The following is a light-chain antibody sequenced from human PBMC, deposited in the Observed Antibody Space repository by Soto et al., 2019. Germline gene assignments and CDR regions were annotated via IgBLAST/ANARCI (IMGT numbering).Light chain of an antibody. J-gene: IGKJ3*01. V-gene: IGKV3D-15*01. CDR1: ESVGTH. Sequence: EIVMTQSPATLSVSPGEGATLSCRASESVGTHLAWYQQKPGQAPRLLVYGASTRATGIPARFSGGGSGAELTLTITSLQSEDFAIYYCQQYHYWPLTFGPGTRVDIK. CDR3: QQYHYWPLT. CDR2: GAS.